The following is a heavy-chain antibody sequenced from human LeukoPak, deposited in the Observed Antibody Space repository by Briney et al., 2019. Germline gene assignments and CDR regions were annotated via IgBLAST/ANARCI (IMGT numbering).Heavy chain of an antibody. V-gene: IGHV4-38-2*02. J-gene: IGHJ6*03. CDR2: IFYSGST. D-gene: IGHD5-18*01. CDR3: ARRSTAMVTTYYYYYMDV. CDR1: GYSISSGYY. Sequence: SETLSLTCTVSGYSISSGYYWGWVRQPPGKALEWIGNIFYSGSTYYSPSLKSRVTISLDTSRNQFSLKLSSVTAADTAVYYCARRSTAMVTTYYYYYMDVWGKGTTVTVSS.